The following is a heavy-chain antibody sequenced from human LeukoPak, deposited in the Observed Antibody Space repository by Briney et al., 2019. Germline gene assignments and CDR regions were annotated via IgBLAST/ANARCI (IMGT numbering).Heavy chain of an antibody. CDR1: GVSINDYY. D-gene: IGHD3-9*01. Sequence: PSETLSLTCGVFGVSINDYYWSWIRQSPGKGLEWIGEISHTEGTRYNPSLESRVTMSVCTSENQLSLKLIFVTAADTAVYYCARIRCGHSGSVCYNHWGLGTLVTVSS. CDR3: ARIRCGHSGSVCYNH. J-gene: IGHJ1*01. V-gene: IGHV4-34*01. CDR2: ISHTEGT.